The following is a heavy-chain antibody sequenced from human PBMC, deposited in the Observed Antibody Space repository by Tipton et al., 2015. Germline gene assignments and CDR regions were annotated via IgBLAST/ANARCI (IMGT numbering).Heavy chain of an antibody. V-gene: IGHV3-7*01. CDR3: ARSYYQLLATERVFGMDV. D-gene: IGHD2-2*01. J-gene: IGHJ6*02. CDR1: GFTFSSYW. Sequence: SLRLSCAASGFTFSSYWMSWVRQAPGKGLEWVANINQDGSEIYYVDSVKGRFTISRDNAKNSLYLQMNSLRAEDTAVYYCARSYYQLLATERVFGMDVWGQGTTVTVSS. CDR2: INQDGSEI.